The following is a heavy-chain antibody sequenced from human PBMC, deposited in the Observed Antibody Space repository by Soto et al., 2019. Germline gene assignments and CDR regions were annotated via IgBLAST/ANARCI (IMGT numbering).Heavy chain of an antibody. J-gene: IGHJ3*02. CDR1: GFTFSYYG. CDR3: AILCERSRPTLVRYAFDI. CDR2: ISYGGSNK. V-gene: IGHV3-30*03. D-gene: IGHD2-2*01. Sequence: QVQVVESGGGVVQPGRSLRLSCAASGFTFSYYGMHWVRQSPGQGLEWVAVISYGGSNKHYADSVKGRFTISRDNSKNTLYLQMSSLRVEDTAVYYCAILCERSRPTLVRYAFDIWGQGTMVTVS.